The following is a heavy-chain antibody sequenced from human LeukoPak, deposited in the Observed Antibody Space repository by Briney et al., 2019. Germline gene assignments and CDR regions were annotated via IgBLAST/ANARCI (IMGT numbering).Heavy chain of an antibody. Sequence: GASVKVSCKASGYTFSSYDINWVRQATGQGLEWMGWMNPNSGNTGYAQKFQGRVTMTRNTSISTAYMELSSLRSEDTAVYYCARIYSSRYYYYGMDVWGQGTTVTVSS. V-gene: IGHV1-8*01. D-gene: IGHD6-13*01. CDR1: GYTFSSYD. CDR2: MNPNSGNT. CDR3: ARIYSSRYYYYGMDV. J-gene: IGHJ6*02.